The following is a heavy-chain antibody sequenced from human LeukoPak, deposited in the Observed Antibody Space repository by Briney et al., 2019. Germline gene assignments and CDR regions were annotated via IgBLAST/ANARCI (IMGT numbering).Heavy chain of an antibody. D-gene: IGHD6-19*01. J-gene: IGHJ3*02. Sequence: ASVKVSCNASGGTFSSYAISWVRQAPGQGLEWMGGIIPIFGTANYAQKFQGRVTITADKSTSTAYMELSSLRSEDTAVYYCARTPDGWYAFDIWGQGTMVTVSS. CDR2: IIPIFGTA. CDR3: ARTPDGWYAFDI. V-gene: IGHV1-69*06. CDR1: GGTFSSYA.